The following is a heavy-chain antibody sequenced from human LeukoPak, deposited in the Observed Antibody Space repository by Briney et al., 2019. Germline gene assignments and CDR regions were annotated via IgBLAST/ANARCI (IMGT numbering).Heavy chain of an antibody. CDR2: MNPNSGNT. V-gene: IGHV1-8*01. Sequence: GASVKVSCKASGYTFISYDINWVRQVTGQGLEWLGWMNPNSGNTGYAQKFQGRVTITRNTSISTAFMELSSLRSDDTAVYYCARVRIAARYYYYMDVWGKGTTVTVSS. CDR1: GYTFISYD. D-gene: IGHD6-6*01. CDR3: ARVRIAARYYYYMDV. J-gene: IGHJ6*03.